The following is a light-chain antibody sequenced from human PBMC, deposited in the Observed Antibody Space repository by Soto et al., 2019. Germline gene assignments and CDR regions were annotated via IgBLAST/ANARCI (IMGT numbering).Light chain of an antibody. Sequence: DIQVTQSPPTLSASVGDRVTITCRASQPIRTWLAWYQEKPGKAPKLLIYDASSLEGGVPSRFSGSGSGTEFTLTISSLQPDDFATYYCHQYNYYRPTFGQGTKVDIK. J-gene: IGKJ1*01. CDR3: HQYNYYRPT. CDR1: QPIRTW. V-gene: IGKV1-5*01. CDR2: DAS.